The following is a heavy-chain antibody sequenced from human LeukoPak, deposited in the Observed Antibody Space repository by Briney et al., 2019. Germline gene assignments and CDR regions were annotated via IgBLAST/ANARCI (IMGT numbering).Heavy chain of an antibody. CDR3: ARAELNIVATYFDY. V-gene: IGHV3-48*03. J-gene: IGHJ4*02. CDR1: GFTFSSYE. CDR2: ISSSGSTI. Sequence: GGSLRLSCAASGFTFSSYEMNWVRQAPGKGLEWVSYISSSGSTIYYADSVKGRFTISRDNAKNSLYQQMNSLRAEDTAVYYCARAELNIVATYFDYWGQGTLVTVSS. D-gene: IGHD5-12*01.